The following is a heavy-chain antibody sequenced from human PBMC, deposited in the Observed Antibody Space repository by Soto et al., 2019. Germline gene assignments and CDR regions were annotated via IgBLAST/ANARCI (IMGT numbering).Heavy chain of an antibody. CDR1: GFTFSRYV. CDR3: ATIRGITMVRGAPHEGSLPNYQPKSYYYYGMDV. D-gene: IGHD3-10*01. Sequence: PGGSLRLSCVASGFTFSRYVMSWVRQAPGKGLEWVSTINSNGESTYYADSVKGRFTVSRDNSKNSLYLQMNSLGAEDTAVYYCATIRGITMVRGAPHEGSLPNYQPKSYYYYGMDVWGQGTTVTVSS. V-gene: IGHV3-23*01. J-gene: IGHJ6*02. CDR2: INSNGEST.